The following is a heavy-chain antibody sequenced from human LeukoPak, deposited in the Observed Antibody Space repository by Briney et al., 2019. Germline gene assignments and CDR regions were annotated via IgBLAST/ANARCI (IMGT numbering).Heavy chain of an antibody. CDR3: AKAFSKWFGELSFIDY. CDR1: GLTFNSYW. V-gene: IGHV3-74*03. J-gene: IGHJ4*02. D-gene: IGHD3-10*01. Sequence: GGSLRLSCAASGLTFNSYWMHWVRRVAGKGLVWVARINGDASNTTYADSVKGRFTISRDNSKNTLYLQMNSLRAEDTAVYYCAKAFSKWFGELSFIDYWGQGTLVTVSS. CDR2: INGDASNT.